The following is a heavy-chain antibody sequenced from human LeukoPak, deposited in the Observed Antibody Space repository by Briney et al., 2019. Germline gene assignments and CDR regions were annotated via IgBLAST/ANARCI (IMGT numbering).Heavy chain of an antibody. CDR3: AKDRGYYYDSSAYGSYFDY. V-gene: IGHV3-43*01. D-gene: IGHD3-22*01. J-gene: IGHJ4*02. Sequence: GGSLRLSCEASGFTFDDYTMHWVRQSPGKGLEWVSLISWDCGTTYYADSVRGRFTISRDNSKNSLYLQMNSLRTEDTALYYCAKDRGYYYDSSAYGSYFDYWGQGTLVTVSS. CDR1: GFTFDDYT. CDR2: ISWDCGTT.